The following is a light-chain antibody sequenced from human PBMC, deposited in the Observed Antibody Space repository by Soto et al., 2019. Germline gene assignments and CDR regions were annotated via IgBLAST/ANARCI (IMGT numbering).Light chain of an antibody. Sequence: EIVLTQSPVTLSLSPGERATLSCRASQSVSSFLAWYQQKPGQAPRLLMYDASNRATGIPARFSGSGSGTDFTLTISSLEPEDFAVYYCQHHSNWPLTFGGGTKVEIK. CDR2: DAS. V-gene: IGKV3-11*01. J-gene: IGKJ4*01. CDR3: QHHSNWPLT. CDR1: QSVSSF.